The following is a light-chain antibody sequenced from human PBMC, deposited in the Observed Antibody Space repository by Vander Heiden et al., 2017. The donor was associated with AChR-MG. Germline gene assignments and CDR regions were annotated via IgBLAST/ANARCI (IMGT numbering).Light chain of an antibody. J-gene: IGKJ2*01. CDR1: QSVSSSY. Sequence: IVLTQSPGTLSLSPGERATLSCRASQSVSSSYLAWYQQQPGQAPRLLIYGASSRATGIPDRFSGSGSGTDFTLTISRLEPEDVAVYYCQQYGSSPYTFGQGSKLEIK. V-gene: IGKV3-20*01. CDR2: GAS. CDR3: QQYGSSPYT.